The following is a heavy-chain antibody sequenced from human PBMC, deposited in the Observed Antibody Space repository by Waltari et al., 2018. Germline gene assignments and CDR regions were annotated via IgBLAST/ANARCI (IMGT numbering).Heavy chain of an antibody. CDR2: IYHSGST. J-gene: IGHJ4*02. CDR1: GYSIRSGYY. D-gene: IGHD4-17*01. Sequence: QVQLQESGPGLVKPSETLSLTCAVSGYSIRSGYYWGWIRQPPGKGLEWIGSIYHSGSTYYNPSLKSRVTISVDTSKNQFSLKLSSVTAADTAVYYCARAPRGYGDSCPYYFDYWGQGTLVTVSS. CDR3: ARAPRGYGDSCPYYFDY. V-gene: IGHV4-38-2*01.